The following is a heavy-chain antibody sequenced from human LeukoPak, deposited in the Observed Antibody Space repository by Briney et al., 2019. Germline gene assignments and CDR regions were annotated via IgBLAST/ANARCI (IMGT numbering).Heavy chain of an antibody. D-gene: IGHD3-16*01. CDR1: GTTVSSNY. Sequence: GGSLRLSCAASGTTVSSNYMNWVRQAPGKRLEWVSVIYSGGTTSYADSVKGRFTISRDNSKNTLYLQMDSLRAEDTAVYYCARAIPFGGWLDPWGQGTLVTVSS. CDR2: IYSGGTT. J-gene: IGHJ5*02. V-gene: IGHV3-66*01. CDR3: ARAIPFGGWLDP.